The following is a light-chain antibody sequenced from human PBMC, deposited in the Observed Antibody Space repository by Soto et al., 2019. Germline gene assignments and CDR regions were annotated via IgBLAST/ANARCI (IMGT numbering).Light chain of an antibody. Sequence: DIVMTQSPDSLAVSLGEMATINCKSSQSFLWDSNNKDYLDWYQQKKGKPPKXLIYWASTRESGVPERFSGSGSGTDLTITISSMKDEDVEVYYCQEYFSNTRTFGHGTKVDIK. CDR3: QEYFSNTRT. J-gene: IGKJ1*01. CDR1: QSFLWDSNNKDY. V-gene: IGKV4-1*01. CDR2: WAS.